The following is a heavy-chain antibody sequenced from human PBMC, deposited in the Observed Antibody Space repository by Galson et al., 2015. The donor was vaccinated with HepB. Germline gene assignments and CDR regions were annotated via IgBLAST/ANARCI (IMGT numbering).Heavy chain of an antibody. CDR2: ISGSGDGT. CDR1: GFTFTNYA. D-gene: IGHD3-22*01. Sequence: SLRLSCAGSGFTFTNYALNWVRQAPGKGLEWVSSISGSGDGTYFADSVKGRFTMSRDNSKFTVTLLMNSLRAEDTAIYYCAKPHYDTSGLRDGFDFWGPGTMVTVSS. CDR3: AKPHYDTSGLRDGFDF. J-gene: IGHJ3*01. V-gene: IGHV3-23*01.